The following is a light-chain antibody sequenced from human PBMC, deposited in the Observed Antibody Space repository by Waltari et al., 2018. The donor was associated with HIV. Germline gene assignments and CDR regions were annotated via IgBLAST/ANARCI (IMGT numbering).Light chain of an antibody. CDR3: SSYISSSTLL. J-gene: IGLJ2*01. CDR2: EVS. CDR1: SSDVGGYNF. V-gene: IGLV2-14*01. Sequence: QSALHQPASVSGSPGQSNPISCIGTSSDVGGYNFVSWYQQHPGKAPKLMIYEVSNRPSGVSNRFSGSKSGNTASPTISGLQAEDEADYYCSSYISSSTLLFGGGTKLTVL.